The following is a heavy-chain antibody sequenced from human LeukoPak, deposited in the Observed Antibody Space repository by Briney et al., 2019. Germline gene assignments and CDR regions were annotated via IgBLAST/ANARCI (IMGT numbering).Heavy chain of an antibody. CDR3: SGDSRYCVTTSCSRGIGYMDV. Sequence: SETLSLICAVYGGSFSGYYWTWIRQPPGKGLEWIVEINQSGSTNYNPSLHSRINISVDTSKNQFSLQLSSVTAADTAVFYLSGDSRYCVTTSCSRGIGYMDVWGKGTTVTVSS. CDR2: INQSGST. J-gene: IGHJ6*03. V-gene: IGHV4-34*01. CDR1: GGSFSGYY. D-gene: IGHD2-2*01.